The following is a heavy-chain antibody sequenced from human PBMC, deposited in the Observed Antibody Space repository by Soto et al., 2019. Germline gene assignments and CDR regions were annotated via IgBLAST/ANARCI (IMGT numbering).Heavy chain of an antibody. CDR1: GFTFSSYS. CDR3: AKKVNSGSGSQYLDY. D-gene: IGHD3-10*01. Sequence: PGGSLRLSCAASGFTFSSYSMSWVRQAPGKGLEWVSGFRSSGDDGTTYYADSVKARFTISRDNSKNTLFLQMNSLRAEDTAIYYCAKKVNSGSGSQYLDYWGHGTLVTFSS. J-gene: IGHJ4*01. V-gene: IGHV3-23*01. CDR2: FRSSGDDGTT.